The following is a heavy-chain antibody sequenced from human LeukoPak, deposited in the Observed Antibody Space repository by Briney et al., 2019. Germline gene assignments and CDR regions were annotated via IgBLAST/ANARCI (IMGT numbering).Heavy chain of an antibody. J-gene: IGHJ4*02. CDR3: AKDVNSYCRGDCSDY. V-gene: IGHV3-23*01. Sequence: GGSLRLSCAASGFTFSSSAMAWVRHAPGKGLEWVSTISYSGSGTYYADSVKGRFTISRDNSKNTVSLEMNSLRAEDTAIYYCAKDVNSYCRGDCSDYWGQGTLVTVSS. D-gene: IGHD2-21*01. CDR2: ISYSGSGT. CDR1: GFTFSSSA.